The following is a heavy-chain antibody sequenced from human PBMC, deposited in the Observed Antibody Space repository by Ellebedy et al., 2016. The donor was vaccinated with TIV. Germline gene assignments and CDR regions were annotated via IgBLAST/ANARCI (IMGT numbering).Heavy chain of an antibody. CDR3: ARYVGAAAGSEFDP. CDR1: GFTFSSYT. CDR2: ISPTSTYI. D-gene: IGHD6-13*01. V-gene: IGHV3-21*01. Sequence: GESLKISCAASGFTFSSYTMNWVRQAPGKGLEWVSSISPTSTYIYYADSMKGRFTISRDNAKNSLFLQMNSLRAEDTAVYFCARYVGAAAGSEFDPWGPGTLVTVSS. J-gene: IGHJ5*02.